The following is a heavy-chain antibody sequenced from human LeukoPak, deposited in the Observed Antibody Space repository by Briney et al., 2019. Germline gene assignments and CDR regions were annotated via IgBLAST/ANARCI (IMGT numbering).Heavy chain of an antibody. Sequence: SETLSLTCTVSGGSISSSSYYWGWIRQPPGKGLEWIGSIYYSGSTYYNPSLKSRVTISVDTSKNQFSLKLSSVTAADTAVYYCARDAGFGSLWLQDSSGWRTFDYWGQGTLVTVSS. J-gene: IGHJ4*02. CDR3: ARDAGFGSLWLQDSSGWRTFDY. D-gene: IGHD6-19*01. CDR2: IYYSGST. V-gene: IGHV4-39*07. CDR1: GGSISSSSYY.